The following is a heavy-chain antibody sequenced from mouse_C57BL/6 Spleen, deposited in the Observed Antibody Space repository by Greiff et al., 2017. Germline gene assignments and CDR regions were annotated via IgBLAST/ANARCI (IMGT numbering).Heavy chain of an antibody. D-gene: IGHD1-1*01. J-gene: IGHJ2*01. CDR1: GYTFTSYW. CDR3: ARRGVVAKGYFDY. V-gene: IGHV1-50*01. CDR2: IDPSDSYT. Sequence: VQLQQPGAELVKPGASVKLSCKASGYTFTSYWMQWVEQRPGQGLEWIGEIDPSDSYTNYNQKFKGKATLTVDTSSSTAYMQLSSLTSEDSAVYYCARRGVVAKGYFDYWGQGTTLTVSS.